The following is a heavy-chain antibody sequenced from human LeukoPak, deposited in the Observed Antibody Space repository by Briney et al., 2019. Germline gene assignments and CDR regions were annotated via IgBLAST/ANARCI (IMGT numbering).Heavy chain of an antibody. D-gene: IGHD6-13*01. CDR1: GYTFTSYG. J-gene: IGHJ6*02. V-gene: IGHV1-18*01. CDR2: ISAYNGNT. CDR3: ARDTAGTEQEYYYYYGMDV. Sequence: ASVKVSCKASGYTFTSYGISWVRQAPGQGLEWMGWISAYNGNTNYAQRLQGRVTMTTDTSTSTAYMELRSLRSDDTAVYYCARDTAGTEQEYYYYYGMDVWGQGTTVTVSS.